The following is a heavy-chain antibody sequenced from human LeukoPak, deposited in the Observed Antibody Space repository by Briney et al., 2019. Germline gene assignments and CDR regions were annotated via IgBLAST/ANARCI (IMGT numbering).Heavy chain of an antibody. CDR1: GFTFTSYA. Sequence: PGGSLRLSCAASGFTFTSYAMTWVRQVPGKGLEWVSAISGSGATTHYADSVKGRFTISRDNSKNTLYLQMNSLRAEDTAVYYCAREGGQLTAMAPPDYWGQGTLVTVSS. J-gene: IGHJ4*02. CDR2: ISGSGATT. CDR3: AREGGQLTAMAPPDY. D-gene: IGHD5-18*01. V-gene: IGHV3-23*01.